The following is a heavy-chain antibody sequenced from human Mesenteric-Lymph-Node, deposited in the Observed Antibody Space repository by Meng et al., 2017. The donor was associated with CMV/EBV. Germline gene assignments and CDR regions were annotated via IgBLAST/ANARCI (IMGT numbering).Heavy chain of an antibody. J-gene: IGHJ3*02. CDR1: RFTFSDFY. CDR2: ISRSGLSF. CDR3: AGGNCNNGVCYTEDAFDI. D-gene: IGHD2-8*01. V-gene: IGHV3-11*01. Sequence: GGSLRLSCAASRFTFSDFYMSWIRQAPGKGLEWVAYISRSGLSFNYADSVKGRFTISRDNTKNSLFLQMNDLRVGDTAIYYCAGGNCNNGVCYTEDAFDIWGQGTMVTVSS.